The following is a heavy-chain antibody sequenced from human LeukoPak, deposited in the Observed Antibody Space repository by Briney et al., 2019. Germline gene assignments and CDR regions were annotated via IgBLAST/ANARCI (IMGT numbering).Heavy chain of an antibody. CDR1: GYSISSGYY. V-gene: IGHV4-38-2*02. D-gene: IGHD1/OR15-1a*01. J-gene: IGHJ4*02. Sequence: PSETLSLTCTVSGYSISSGYYWGWIRQPPGKGLEWIGSIYHSGSTYYNPSLKSRVTISVDTSKNQFSLKLSSVTAADTAIYYCARYQTGTMFAVWGQGTLVTISS. CDR2: IYHSGST. CDR3: ARYQTGTMFAV.